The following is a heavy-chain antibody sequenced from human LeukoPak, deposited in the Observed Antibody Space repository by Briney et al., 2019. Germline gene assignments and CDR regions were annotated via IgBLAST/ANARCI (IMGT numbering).Heavy chain of an antibody. CDR1: GYTFTGYY. CDR2: INPNSGGT. J-gene: IGHJ3*02. D-gene: IGHD3-22*01. V-gene: IGHV1-2*06. CDR3: ASSGRGGGGYSHDAFDI. Sequence: ASVKVSCKASGYTFTGYYMHWVRQAPGQGLEWMGRINPNSGGTNYAQKFQGRVTMTRDTSISTAYMELSRLRSDDTAVYYCASSGRGGGGYSHDAFDIWGQGTMVTVSS.